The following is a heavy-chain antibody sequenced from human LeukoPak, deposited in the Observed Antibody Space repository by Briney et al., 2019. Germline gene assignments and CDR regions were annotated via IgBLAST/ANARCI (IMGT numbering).Heavy chain of an antibody. CDR3: AKGLLWFGESDAFDI. J-gene: IGHJ3*02. D-gene: IGHD3-10*01. Sequence: PGGSLRLSCAASGFTFSSYAMSWVRQAPGKGLEWVSAISGSGGSTYYADSVKGRFTISRDDSKNTLYLQMNSLRAEDTAVYYCAKGLLWFGESDAFDIWGQGTMVTVSS. CDR1: GFTFSSYA. CDR2: ISGSGGST. V-gene: IGHV3-23*01.